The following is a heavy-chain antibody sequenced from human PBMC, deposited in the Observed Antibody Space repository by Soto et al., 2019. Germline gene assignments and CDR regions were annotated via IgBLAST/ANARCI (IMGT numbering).Heavy chain of an antibody. CDR3: ARDLVRFAAPYYDILTGYYRPDYYYYGMDV. Sequence: ASVKVSCKASGYTFTGDYMHWVRQAPGQGLEWMGWIKPNSGGTNYAQKFQGWVTMTRDTSISTAYMELSRLRSDDTAVYYCARDLVRFAAPYYDILTGYYRPDYYYYGMDVWGQGTTVTVSS. V-gene: IGHV1-2*04. D-gene: IGHD3-9*01. J-gene: IGHJ6*02. CDR1: GYTFTGDY. CDR2: IKPNSGGT.